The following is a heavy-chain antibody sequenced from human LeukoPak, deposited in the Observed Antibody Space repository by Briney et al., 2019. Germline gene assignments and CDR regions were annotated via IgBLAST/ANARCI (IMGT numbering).Heavy chain of an antibody. D-gene: IGHD3-16*01. Sequence: ASVKVSCKASGYTFTSYYMHWVRQAPGQGLEWMGIINPSGGSTSYAQKFQGRVTMTTDTSTSTAYMELSSLRSEDTAVYYCASATFRGPDAFDNWGQGTMVTVSS. J-gene: IGHJ3*02. CDR1: GYTFTSYY. V-gene: IGHV1-46*01. CDR3: ASATFRGPDAFDN. CDR2: INPSGGST.